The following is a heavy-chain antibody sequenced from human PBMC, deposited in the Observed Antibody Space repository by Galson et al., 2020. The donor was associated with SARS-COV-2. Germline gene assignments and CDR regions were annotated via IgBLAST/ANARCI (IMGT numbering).Heavy chain of an antibody. J-gene: IGHJ6*02. Sequence: ASVKVSRKASGYTFTSYGISWVRQAPGQGLEWMGWISAYNGNTNYAQKLQGRVTMTTDTSTSTAYMELRSLRSDDTAVYYCARDESSGYYYYYGMDVWGQGTTVTVSS. V-gene: IGHV1-18*01. CDR3: ARDESSGYYYYYGMDV. D-gene: IGHD3-22*01. CDR2: ISAYNGNT. CDR1: GYTFTSYG.